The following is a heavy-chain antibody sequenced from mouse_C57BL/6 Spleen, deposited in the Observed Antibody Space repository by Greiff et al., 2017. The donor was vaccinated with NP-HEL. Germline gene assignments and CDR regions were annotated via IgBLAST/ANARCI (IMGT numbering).Heavy chain of an antibody. V-gene: IGHV1-55*01. CDR2: IYPGSGST. Sequence: QVQLQQPGAELVKPGASVKMSCKASGYTFTSYWITWVKQRPGQGLEWIGDIYPGSGSTNYNEKFKSKATLTVDTSSSTAYMQLSSLTSEDSAVYYCARGASEDYDYDNYAMDYWGQGTSVTVSS. D-gene: IGHD2-4*01. CDR3: ARGASEDYDYDNYAMDY. CDR1: GYTFTSYW. J-gene: IGHJ4*01.